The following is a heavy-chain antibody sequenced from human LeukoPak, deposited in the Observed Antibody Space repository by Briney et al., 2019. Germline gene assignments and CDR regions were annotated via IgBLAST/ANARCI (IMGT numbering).Heavy chain of an antibody. CDR1: GFTFINYS. J-gene: IGHJ6*03. D-gene: IGHD3-10*01. CDR3: ARVGGITLALAPSPFPDYNYYYMDV. V-gene: IGHV3-21*01. CDR2: ISSSRNYI. Sequence: PGGSLRLSCSASGFTFINYSMNWVRQAPGKGLEWVSSISSSRNYIYYADSVKGRFTISRDNAKNSLYLQMNSLRAEDTAVYYCARVGGITLALAPSPFPDYNYYYMDVWGKGTTVTVSS.